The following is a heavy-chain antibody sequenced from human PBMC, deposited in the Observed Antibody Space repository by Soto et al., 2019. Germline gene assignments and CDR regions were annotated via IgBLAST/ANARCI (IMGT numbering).Heavy chain of an antibody. D-gene: IGHD6-13*01. CDR3: TLRQDSSRGPIY. Sequence: GPTLVNPTETLTLTCSVSGFSLSTSGRTLGWIRQPPGKAPEWLALGGQYSPSLQSRVTFTKDTSKNQVVLTLTDMDPADTATYYCTLRQDSSRGPIYWGQGILVTVSS. CDR1: GFSLSTSGRT. CDR2: GG. J-gene: IGHJ4*02. V-gene: IGHV2-5*01.